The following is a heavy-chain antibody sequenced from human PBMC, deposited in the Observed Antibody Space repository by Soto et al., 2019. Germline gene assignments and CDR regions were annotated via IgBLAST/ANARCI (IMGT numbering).Heavy chain of an antibody. Sequence: EVQLVESWGGLVKPGGSLRLSCAASGFTLSDAWLNCVRQAPLKWLKWVGRIKSRADCGTTDFAAPVRGRFAISRYESQNMVYLEINSLKIEDTAVYYCTTDSHLTKTLVRFDFCGHGTLVTVSS. J-gene: IGHJ4*01. CDR3: TTDSHLTKTLVRFDF. V-gene: IGHV3-15*07. CDR2: IKSRADCGTT. CDR1: GFTLSDAW. D-gene: IGHD2-8*02.